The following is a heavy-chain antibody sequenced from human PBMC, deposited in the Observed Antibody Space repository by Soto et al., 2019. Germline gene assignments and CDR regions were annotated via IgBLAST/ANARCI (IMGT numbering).Heavy chain of an antibody. CDR1: RYIFTAYF. J-gene: IGHJ5*02. D-gene: IGHD1-1*01. Sequence: QVQLVQSGAEVKKPGASVKVSCKDPRYIFTAYFMHWVRQAPGQGLEWMGWINPNNGATHYGLSFKVRVTMTRDTSISTAYMELSSLRSDDTAVYYCASHDPGARFDPWGQVTLVIVSS. V-gene: IGHV1-2*02. CDR2: INPNNGAT. CDR3: ASHDPGARFDP.